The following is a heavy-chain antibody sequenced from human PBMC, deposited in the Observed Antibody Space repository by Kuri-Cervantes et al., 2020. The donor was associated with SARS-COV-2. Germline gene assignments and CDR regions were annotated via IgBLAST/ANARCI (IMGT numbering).Heavy chain of an antibody. CDR2: IIPILGIV. D-gene: IGHD5-12*01. V-gene: IGHV1-69*10. Sequence: SVTVTCKASGCTFSNYTISWVRQAPGQGLEWMGGIIPILGIVNYVQKFQVRVTLTADKSTSTAYTELSSLRSEDTGVYSRASRVYSGYEGYYYYYGMDVWGQGPTVTVSS. CDR3: ASRVYSGYEGYYYYYGMDV. J-gene: IGHJ6*02. CDR1: GCTFSNYT.